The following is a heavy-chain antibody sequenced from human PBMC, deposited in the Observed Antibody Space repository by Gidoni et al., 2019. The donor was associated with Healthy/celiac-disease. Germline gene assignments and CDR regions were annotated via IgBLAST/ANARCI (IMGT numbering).Heavy chain of an antibody. J-gene: IGHJ4*02. D-gene: IGHD3-10*01. CDR2: IYYSGST. CDR3: ARHGRRSWRFDY. CDR1: GGANSSSSYY. Sequence: QLQLQESGPALVKPSETLSLTCTVSGGANSSSSYYWGWFRQPPGKGLEWIGSIYYSGSTYYNPSLKSRVTISVDTSKNQFSLKLSSVTAADTAVYYCARHGRRSWRFDYWGQGTLVTVSS. V-gene: IGHV4-39*01.